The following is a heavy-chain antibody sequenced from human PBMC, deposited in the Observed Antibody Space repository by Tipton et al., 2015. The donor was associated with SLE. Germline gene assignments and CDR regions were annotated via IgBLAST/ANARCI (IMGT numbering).Heavy chain of an antibody. CDR1: GGSISSGDYY. Sequence: TLSLTCTVSGGSISSGDYYWSWIRQPPGKGLEWIGRIYYSGSTYYNPSLKSRVIISVDTSKNQFSLKLSSVTAAETAVYYRARTEFSNLAFDIWGQGTMVTVSS. V-gene: IGHV4-30-4*01. CDR3: ARTEFSNLAFDI. CDR2: IYYSGST. J-gene: IGHJ3*02. D-gene: IGHD3-3*02.